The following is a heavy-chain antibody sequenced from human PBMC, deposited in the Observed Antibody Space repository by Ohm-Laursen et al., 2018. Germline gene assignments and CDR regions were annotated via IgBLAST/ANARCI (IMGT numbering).Heavy chain of an antibody. CDR1: GFSISSGYY. J-gene: IGHJ4*02. CDR3: ARGYSYGRGIDY. D-gene: IGHD5-18*01. Sequence: SDTLSLTCVVSGFSISSGYYWGWIRQPPGKGPEWIASIYHSGNTYYNPSLKSRVTISVDTSKNQFSLKLSSVTAADTAVYYCARGYSYGRGIDYWGQGTLVTVSS. CDR2: IYHSGNT. V-gene: IGHV4-38-2*01.